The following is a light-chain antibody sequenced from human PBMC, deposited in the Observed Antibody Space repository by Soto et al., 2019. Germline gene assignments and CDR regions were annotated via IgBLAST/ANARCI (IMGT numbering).Light chain of an antibody. CDR2: EGS. CDR3: CSYAASNTLI. V-gene: IGLV2-23*01. J-gene: IGLJ2*01. CDR1: SSDVGSYNL. Sequence: QSALTQPASVSGSPGQSITISCTGTSSDVGSYNLVSWYQQHPGKAPKLMIYEGSKRPSGISNRFSGSNSGNTASLTISGLQAEDEADYYCCSYAASNTLIFGGGTKVTVL.